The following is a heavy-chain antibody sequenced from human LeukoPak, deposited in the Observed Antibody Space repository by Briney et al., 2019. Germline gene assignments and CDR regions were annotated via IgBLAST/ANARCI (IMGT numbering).Heavy chain of an antibody. V-gene: IGHV1-69*02. D-gene: IGHD2-21*02. CDR2: IIPILGIA. J-gene: IGHJ3*02. CDR1: GGTFSSYT. CDR3: ARGYYSGGDCYGAFDI. Sequence: SVKVSCKASGGTFSSYTISWVRQAPGQGLEWMGRIIPILGIANYAQKFQGRVTITADKSTSTAYMELSSLRSEDTAVYYCARGYYSGGDCYGAFDIWGQGTMVTVSS.